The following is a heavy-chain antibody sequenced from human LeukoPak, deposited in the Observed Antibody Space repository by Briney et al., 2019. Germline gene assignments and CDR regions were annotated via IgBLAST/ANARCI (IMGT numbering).Heavy chain of an antibody. V-gene: IGHV4-4*02. J-gene: IGHJ4*02. Sequence: SGTLSLNCAVSGDSISSRNWWNWVRQPPGKGLEWIGEIYQSGSTNYNPSLKSRVTMSVDKSKNQFSLQLNSVTPEDTAVYYCARDSSSWEPNYYFDYWGQGTLVTVSS. CDR2: IYQSGST. CDR1: GDSISSRNW. CDR3: ARDSSSWEPNYYFDY. D-gene: IGHD6-13*01.